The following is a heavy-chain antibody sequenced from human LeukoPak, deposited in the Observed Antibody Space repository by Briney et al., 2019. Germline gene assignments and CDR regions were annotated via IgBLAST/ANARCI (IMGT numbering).Heavy chain of an antibody. CDR3: AKRVPYSSSSVYFDY. Sequence: GGSLRLSCAASGFAFSSYGMTWVRQAPGKGPEWVSSISDDGRSTYYADSVKGRFTISRDNSKNALFLQMNSLRAEDTVVYYCAKRVPYSSSSVYFDYWGQGTLVTVSS. CDR1: GFAFSSYG. CDR2: ISDDGRST. V-gene: IGHV3-23*01. J-gene: IGHJ4*02. D-gene: IGHD6-6*01.